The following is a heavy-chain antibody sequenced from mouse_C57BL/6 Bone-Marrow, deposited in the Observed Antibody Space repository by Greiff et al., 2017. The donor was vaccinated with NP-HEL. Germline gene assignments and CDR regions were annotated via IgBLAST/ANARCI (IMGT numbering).Heavy chain of an antibody. CDR2: IHPNSGST. V-gene: IGHV1-64*01. J-gene: IGHJ1*03. CDR1: GYTFTSYW. CDR3: AWDEVRYFDV. D-gene: IGHD4-1*01. Sequence: VQLQQSGAELVKPGASVKLSCKASGYTFTSYWMHWVKQRPGQGLEWIGMIHPNSGSTNYNEKFKSKATLTVDKSSSTAYMQLSSLTSEDSAVYYCAWDEVRYFDVWGTGTTVTVSS.